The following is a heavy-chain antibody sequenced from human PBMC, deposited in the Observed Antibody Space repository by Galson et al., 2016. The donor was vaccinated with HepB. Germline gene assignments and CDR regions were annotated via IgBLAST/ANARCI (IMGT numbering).Heavy chain of an antibody. J-gene: IGHJ6*03. CDR3: ARTSYGECTGTRCVKFRYCYYYMDV. CDR1: GFTVSSYY. Sequence: SLRLSCAASGFTVSSYYMSWVRQAPGKGLEWVSVIFYGGTTYYADSVEGRFTISRDDFMNTLYLQMNSLTAEDTAVYFCARTSYGECTGTRCVKFRYCYYYMDVWGKGTGVTASS. CDR2: IFYGGTT. D-gene: IGHD2-2*01. V-gene: IGHV3-53*01.